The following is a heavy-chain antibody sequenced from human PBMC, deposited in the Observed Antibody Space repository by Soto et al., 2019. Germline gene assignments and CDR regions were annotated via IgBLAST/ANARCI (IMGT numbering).Heavy chain of an antibody. CDR2: IIPIFGTA. CDR1: GGTFNNCA. CDR3: ARGVHYDRSGYYYFY. D-gene: IGHD3-22*01. V-gene: IGHV1-69*01. J-gene: IGHJ4*02. Sequence: QVQLVLSGAEVKKPGSSVKVSCKASGGTFNNCAISWVRQAPGQGLEWMGGIIPIFGTANYAQKFQDRVTITADESTSTAYMELRSLRSEDTAVYYCARGVHYDRSGYYYFYWGQGTLVTVSP.